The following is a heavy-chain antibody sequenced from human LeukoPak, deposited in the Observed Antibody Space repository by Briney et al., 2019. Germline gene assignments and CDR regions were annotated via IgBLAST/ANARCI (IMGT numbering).Heavy chain of an antibody. V-gene: IGHV1-2*02. CDR1: GYTFTGYY. J-gene: IGHJ4*02. D-gene: IGHD6-19*01. Sequence: ASVKVSCKASGYTFTGYYMHWVRQAPGQGLEWMGWINPNSGGTNYAQKFQGRVTMTRDTSISTAYMELSGLRSDDTAVYYCARGRGEQWLDSGYWGQGTLVTVSS. CDR2: INPNSGGT. CDR3: ARGRGEQWLDSGY.